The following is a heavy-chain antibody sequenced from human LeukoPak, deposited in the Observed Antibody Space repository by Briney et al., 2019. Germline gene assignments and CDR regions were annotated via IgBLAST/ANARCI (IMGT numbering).Heavy chain of an antibody. CDR2: INPNSGGT. V-gene: IGHV1-2*02. Sequence: GASVKVSCKASGYTFTGYYMHWVRQAPGQGLEWMGWINPNSGGTKYAQKFQGRVTMTRDTSISTAYMELSRLRSDDTAVYYCARGHCSSTSCYANGYYYRMDVWGQGTTVTVSS. J-gene: IGHJ6*02. CDR1: GYTFTGYY. D-gene: IGHD2-2*01. CDR3: ARGHCSSTSCYANGYYYRMDV.